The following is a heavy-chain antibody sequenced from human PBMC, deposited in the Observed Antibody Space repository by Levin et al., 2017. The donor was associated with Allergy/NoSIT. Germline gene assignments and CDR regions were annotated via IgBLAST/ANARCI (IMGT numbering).Heavy chain of an antibody. CDR1: GGSISSSSHY. CDR2: RHYSGIT. CDR3: ARHKGGRKITTVRGLIDN. J-gene: IGHJ4*02. D-gene: IGHD3-10*01. Sequence: PSETLSLTCTVAGGSISSSSHYWGWIRQPPGKGLEWIGSRHYSGITFYNPSLKSRLTISVETSKKKFSLNLTSVTAADPAVYYCARHKGGRKITTVRGLIDNWGQGILVTVSS. V-gene: IGHV4-39*01.